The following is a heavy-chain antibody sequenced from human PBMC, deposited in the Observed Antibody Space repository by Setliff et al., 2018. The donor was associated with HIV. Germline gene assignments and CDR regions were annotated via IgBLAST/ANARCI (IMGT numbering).Heavy chain of an antibody. D-gene: IGHD2-15*01. CDR3: ARDAGGSVGNYYFDY. Sequence: SETLSLTCTVSGGSISSYYWTWIRQPPGKGLEWIGYIYYGGSTNYNPSLKSRVTISLDTSKNQFSLKLSSVTAADTAVYYCARDAGGSVGNYYFDYWGQGTLVTVSS. CDR1: GGSISSYY. J-gene: IGHJ4*02. V-gene: IGHV4-59*12. CDR2: IYYGGST.